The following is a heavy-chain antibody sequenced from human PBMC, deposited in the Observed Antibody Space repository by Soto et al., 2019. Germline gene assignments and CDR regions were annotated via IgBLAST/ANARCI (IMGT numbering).Heavy chain of an antibody. CDR1: GFSFSDYV. D-gene: IGHD1-26*01. J-gene: IGHJ4*02. CDR2: IWWHGRAI. V-gene: IGHV3-33*01. CDR3: ARDQGGQSGNFIFDN. Sequence: QVQVVESGGGVVQPGRSLRLSCTASGFSFSDYVMHWVRQPPGKGLERVAVIWWHGRAIFYEGSVKGRFTISRDNSKNTRYLQMNSLRVEDTAVYYCARDQGGQSGNFIFDNWGQGTLVTVSS.